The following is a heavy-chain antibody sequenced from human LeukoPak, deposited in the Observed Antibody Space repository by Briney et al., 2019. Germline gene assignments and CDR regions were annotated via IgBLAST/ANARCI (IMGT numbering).Heavy chain of an antibody. CDR2: IYYSGST. V-gene: IGHV4-39*07. D-gene: IGHD3-10*02. CDR1: GGSISSSSYY. CDR3: ARTMFDAFDI. Sequence: SETLSLTCTVSGGSISSSSYYWGWIRQPPGKGLEWIGGIYYSGSTYYNPSLKSRVTISVDTSKNQFSLKLSSVTAADTAVYYCARTMFDAFDIWGQGTMVTVSS. J-gene: IGHJ3*02.